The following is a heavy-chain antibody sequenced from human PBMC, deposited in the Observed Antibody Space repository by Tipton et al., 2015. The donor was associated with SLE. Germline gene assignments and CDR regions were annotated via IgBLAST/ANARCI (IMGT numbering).Heavy chain of an antibody. D-gene: IGHD3-9*01. J-gene: IGHJ4*02. CDR2: ISGSGGST. V-gene: IGHV3-23*01. CDR1: GFTFSSYA. CDR3: AKAGGLLRYFDWLLSGSFDY. Sequence: SLRLSCAASGFTFSSYAMSWVRQAPGKGLEWVSAISGSGGSTYYADSAKGRFTISRDNSKNTLYLQMNSLRAEDTAVYYCAKAGGLLRYFDWLLSGSFDYWGQGTLVTVSS.